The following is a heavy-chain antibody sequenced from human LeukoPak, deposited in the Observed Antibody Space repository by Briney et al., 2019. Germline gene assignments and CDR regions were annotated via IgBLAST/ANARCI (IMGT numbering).Heavy chain of an antibody. J-gene: IGHJ6*02. Sequence: PSETLSLTCTVSGGSIGSYYWSWIRQPPGKGLEWIGYIGYSGRTNYNPSLKSRVTISVDTSKNQFSLNLRSVTAADTAVYYCARGPDYYYALDVWGQGTTVTVSS. CDR2: IGYSGRT. CDR1: GGSIGSYY. CDR3: ARGPDYYYALDV. V-gene: IGHV4-59*01.